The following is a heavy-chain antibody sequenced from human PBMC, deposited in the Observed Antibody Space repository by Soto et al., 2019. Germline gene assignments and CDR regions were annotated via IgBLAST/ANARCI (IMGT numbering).Heavy chain of an antibody. Sequence: VQLVESGGALVQPGGSLRLSCAASGFTFSNYWMHWVRQAPGKGPEWVAVIWFDGSQKHYVESVKGRFTVSRDNSKDTLYLEMNSLRVEDTAVYYCARFYDNSAWPAFWGQGTLVTVSS. J-gene: IGHJ4*02. CDR3: ARFYDNSAWPAF. D-gene: IGHD3-22*01. V-gene: IGHV3-33*08. CDR2: IWFDGSQK. CDR1: GFTFSNYW.